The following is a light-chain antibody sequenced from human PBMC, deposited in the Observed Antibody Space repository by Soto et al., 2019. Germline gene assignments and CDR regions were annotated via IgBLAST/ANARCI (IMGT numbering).Light chain of an antibody. Sequence: DIQMTQSPSTLSASVGDRVTITCRASQSISTSLAWYQQKPGKAPNLLIYKASTLEGGVPSRFSGSGSGTDFTLTISSLQPDDFATYYCHQYNSYLYTFGQGTKLEIK. J-gene: IGKJ2*01. CDR3: HQYNSYLYT. CDR2: KAS. V-gene: IGKV1-5*03. CDR1: QSISTS.